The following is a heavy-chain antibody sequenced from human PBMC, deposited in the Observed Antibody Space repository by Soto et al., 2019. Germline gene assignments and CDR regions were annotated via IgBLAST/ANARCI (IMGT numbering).Heavy chain of an antibody. Sequence: QVQLQQWGAGLLKPSETLSLTCAVYGGSFSGYYWSWIRQPPGKGLEWIGEINHSGSTNYNPSLKSRVTISVDTSKNQFSLKLSSVTAADTAVYYCAREGHLRSGWYLLVAFDIWGQGTMVTVSS. CDR2: INHSGST. D-gene: IGHD6-19*01. V-gene: IGHV4-34*01. CDR3: AREGHLRSGWYLLVAFDI. J-gene: IGHJ3*02. CDR1: GGSFSGYY.